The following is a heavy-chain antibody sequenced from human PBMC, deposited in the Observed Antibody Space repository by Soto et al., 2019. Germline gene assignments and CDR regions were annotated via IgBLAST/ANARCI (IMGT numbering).Heavy chain of an antibody. J-gene: IGHJ6*02. D-gene: IGHD3-22*01. V-gene: IGHV3-7*01. CDR1: GFTLSTYW. CDR2: IKQDESEK. CDR3: ARGGGKYSATSGGGRMDV. Sequence: EVQLVESGGGLVQPGGSLRLSCVASGFTLSTYWMNWVRQAPGKGLEWVANIKQDESEKYYVDSVKGRFTISRDNAKNSLYQQLNSLSAEDTGVYYWARGGGKYSATSGGGRMDVWGQGTTVTVSS.